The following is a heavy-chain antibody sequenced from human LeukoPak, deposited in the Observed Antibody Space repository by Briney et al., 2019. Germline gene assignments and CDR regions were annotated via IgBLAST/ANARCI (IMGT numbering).Heavy chain of an antibody. CDR1: GFTFSTYN. J-gene: IGHJ6*04. V-gene: IGHV3-21*04. CDR2: ISSCSSYI. CDR3: ASIPSTISNMDV. D-gene: IGHD3-9*01. Sequence: GGSLRLSCAASGFTFSTYNMNWVRQAPGKGLEWVSSISSCSSYIYNADSVKGRFTISRDNSKNTLYLQMNSLRAEDTAVYYCASIPSTISNMDVWGKGTTVTISS.